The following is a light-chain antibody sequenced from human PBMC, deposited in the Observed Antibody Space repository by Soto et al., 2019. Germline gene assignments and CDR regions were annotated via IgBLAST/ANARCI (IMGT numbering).Light chain of an antibody. CDR3: QQYNSYSLT. CDR2: KAS. J-gene: IGKJ1*01. CDR1: QSISSW. V-gene: IGKV1-5*03. Sequence: DIQMTQSPSTLSASVGDRVTITCRASQSISSWLAWYQQKPGKAPKLLIYKASSLESGVPSRFSVSGSGTEFTLTISSLQPDDFATYYCQQYNSYSLTFGQGTNVEIK.